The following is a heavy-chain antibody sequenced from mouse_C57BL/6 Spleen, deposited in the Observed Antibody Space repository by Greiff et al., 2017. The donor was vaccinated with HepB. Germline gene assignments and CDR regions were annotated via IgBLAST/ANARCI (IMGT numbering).Heavy chain of an antibody. CDR3: ARDYYGSSYRFAY. CDR2: INPSNGGT. V-gene: IGHV1-53*01. D-gene: IGHD1-1*01. J-gene: IGHJ3*01. CDR1: GYTFTSYW. Sequence: VQLQQPGTELVKPGASVKLSCKASGYTFTSYWMHWVKQRPGQGLEWIGNINPSNGGTNYNEKFKSKATLTVDESSSTAYMQLSSLTSEDSAVYYCARDYYGSSYRFAYWGQGTLVTVSA.